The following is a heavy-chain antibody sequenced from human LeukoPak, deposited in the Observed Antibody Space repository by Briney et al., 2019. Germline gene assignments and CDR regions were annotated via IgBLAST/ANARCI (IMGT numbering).Heavy chain of an antibody. D-gene: IGHD3-22*01. CDR1: GYTFIHYW. Sequence: GESLKISCQTSGYTFIHYWISWVRQVPGKGLERMGRIDPSDSYTNYGPPFQGHVTISADRSLNTSYLQWSGLKASDTAMYFCARHGPTYFYDSSGVFDVWGRGTMVIVSS. CDR3: ARHGPTYFYDSSGVFDV. J-gene: IGHJ3*01. V-gene: IGHV5-10-1*01. CDR2: IDPSDSYT.